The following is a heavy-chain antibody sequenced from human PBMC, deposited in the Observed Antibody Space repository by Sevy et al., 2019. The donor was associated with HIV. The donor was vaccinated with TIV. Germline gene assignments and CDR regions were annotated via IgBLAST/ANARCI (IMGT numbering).Heavy chain of an antibody. CDR2: IYYNGPI. Sequence: SETLSLTCTVSGGSITSLYWNWIRQPPGKGLEWIANIYYNGPINYNPSLKSRVTLSLDTSKNQFSLRLSSVTAADTAMYYCAGENAWGRGYSWGQGTPVTVSS. D-gene: IGHD1-26*01. CDR3: AGENAWGRGYS. V-gene: IGHV4-59*11. J-gene: IGHJ4*02. CDR1: GGSITSLY.